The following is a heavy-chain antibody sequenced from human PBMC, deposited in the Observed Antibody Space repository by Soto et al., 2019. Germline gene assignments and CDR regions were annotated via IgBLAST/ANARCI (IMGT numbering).Heavy chain of an antibody. CDR2: IWYDGSNK. CDR1: GFTFSTCG. V-gene: IGHV3-33*01. J-gene: IGHJ4*02. Sequence: PGGSLRLSCAASGFTFSTCGMHWVRQAPGKGLEWVAVIWYDGSNKYSADSVKGRFTISRDNSKNTLYLQMNSLRAEDTAVYYCARDGGLGSSSWNALLSFDYWGQGTLVTVSS. CDR3: ARDGGLGSSSWNALLSFDY. D-gene: IGHD6-13*01.